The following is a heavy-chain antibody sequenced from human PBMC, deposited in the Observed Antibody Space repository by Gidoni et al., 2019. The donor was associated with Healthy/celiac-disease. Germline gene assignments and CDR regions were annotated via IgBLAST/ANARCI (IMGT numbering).Heavy chain of an antibody. CDR1: GFTFSSYG. J-gene: IGHJ4*02. V-gene: IGHV3-30*18. CDR2: ISYDGSNK. Sequence: QVQLVESGGGVVQPGRSLRLSCAASGFTFSSYGMHWVRQAPGKGLEWVAVISYDGSNKYYADSVKGRFTISRDNSKNTLYLQMNSLRAEDTAVYYCAKDPTQLVKRRQYYCDYWGQGTLVTVSS. CDR3: AKDPTQLVKRRQYYCDY. D-gene: IGHD6-13*01.